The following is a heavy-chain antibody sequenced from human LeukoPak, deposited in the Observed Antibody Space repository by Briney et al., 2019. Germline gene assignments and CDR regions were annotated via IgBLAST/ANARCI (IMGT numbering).Heavy chain of an antibody. D-gene: IGHD6-6*01. J-gene: IGHJ4*02. CDR3: ARRSAARHPFDY. V-gene: IGHV1-18*01. CDR2: ISAYNGNT. CDR1: GYTFSSYG. Sequence: ASVKVSCKASGYTFSSYGISWVRQAPGQGLEWMGWISAYNGNTNYAQKLQGRVTMTTDTSTSTAYMELRSLRSDDTAVYYCARRSAARHPFDYWGQGTLVTVSS.